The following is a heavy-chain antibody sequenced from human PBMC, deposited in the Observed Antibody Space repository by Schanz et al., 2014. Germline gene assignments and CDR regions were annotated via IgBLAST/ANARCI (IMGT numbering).Heavy chain of an antibody. V-gene: IGHV4-34*01. CDR1: GGSFSGYY. D-gene: IGHD2-2*01. CDR3: ARAARRTRVVPLYFDY. CDR2: INQSGTT. J-gene: IGHJ4*02. Sequence: QVQLQQWGAGLLKPSETLSLTCAVYGGSFSGYYWSWIRQPPGKGLEWIGEINQSGTTNYNPSLKSRVTISVDTSKNQFSLKLRSVTAADTAVYYCARAARRTRVVPLYFDYWGQGTLVTVSS.